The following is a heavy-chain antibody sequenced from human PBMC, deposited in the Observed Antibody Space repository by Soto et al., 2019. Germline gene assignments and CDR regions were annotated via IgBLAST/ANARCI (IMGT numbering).Heavy chain of an antibody. J-gene: IGHJ5*02. Sequence: TSETLSLTCAVYGGSFSGYYWSWIRQPPGKGLEWIGEINHSGSTNYNPSLKSRVTISVDTSKNQFSLKLSSVTAADTAVYYCARVVGSGYYRLYNWFDPWGQGTLVTVSS. V-gene: IGHV4-34*01. CDR2: INHSGST. CDR3: ARVVGSGYYRLYNWFDP. CDR1: GGSFSGYY. D-gene: IGHD3-22*01.